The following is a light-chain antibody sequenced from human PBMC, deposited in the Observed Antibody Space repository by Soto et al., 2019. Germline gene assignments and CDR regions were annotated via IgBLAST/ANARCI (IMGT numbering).Light chain of an antibody. CDR1: QSVSSNY. CDR3: QHYGTSPIT. Sequence: EIVMTQSPGTLSLSPGETATLSCRASQSVSSNYVAWFHQKPGQAPRLLIYGASSRATGIPGRFSGSGSGTDFTLTISRLEPEDFALYYCQHYGTSPITFGQGTRLEI. J-gene: IGKJ5*01. V-gene: IGKV3-20*01. CDR2: GAS.